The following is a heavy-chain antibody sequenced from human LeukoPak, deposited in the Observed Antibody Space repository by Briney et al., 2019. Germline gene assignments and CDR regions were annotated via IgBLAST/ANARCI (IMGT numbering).Heavy chain of an antibody. CDR1: GFTFNSHW. V-gene: IGHV3-74*01. Sequence: GGSLRLSCAASGFTFNSHWMHWVRQAPGKGLVWVSRINGDGSSTTYADSVRGRFTISRDDAKNTLYLEMNSLRAEDTAVYYCAREWHDAFDIWGQGTMVTISS. D-gene: IGHD5-24*01. J-gene: IGHJ3*02. CDR3: AREWHDAFDI. CDR2: INGDGSST.